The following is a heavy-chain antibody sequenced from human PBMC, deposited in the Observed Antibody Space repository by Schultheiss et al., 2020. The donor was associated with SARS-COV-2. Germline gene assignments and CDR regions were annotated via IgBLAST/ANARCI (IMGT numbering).Heavy chain of an antibody. CDR1: GGSFSGYY. CDR3: ARVRGYSRPSNWFDP. Sequence: SETLSLTCAVYGGSFSGYYWSWIRQPPGKGLEWIGEINHSGSTNYNPSLKSRLTISVDTSKNQFSLNLSSVTAADTAVYYCARVRGYSRPSNWFDPWGQGTLVTVSS. V-gene: IGHV4-34*09. D-gene: IGHD5-12*01. CDR2: INHSGST. J-gene: IGHJ5*02.